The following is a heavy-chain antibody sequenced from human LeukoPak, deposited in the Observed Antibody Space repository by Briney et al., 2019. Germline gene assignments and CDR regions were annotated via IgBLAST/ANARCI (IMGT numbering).Heavy chain of an antibody. CDR2: ISYSGST. D-gene: IGHD2-2*02. CDR1: GDSISGSDYY. J-gene: IGHJ4*02. V-gene: IGHV4-39*01. Sequence: SETLSLTCIVSGDSISGSDYYWGWIRQTPGKGLEWIGSISYSGSTHYNPSLKSRVTISVDTSKNQFSLKLSSVTAADTAVYYCARPYTTSTYYFDYWGQGTLVTVSS. CDR3: ARPYTTSTYYFDY.